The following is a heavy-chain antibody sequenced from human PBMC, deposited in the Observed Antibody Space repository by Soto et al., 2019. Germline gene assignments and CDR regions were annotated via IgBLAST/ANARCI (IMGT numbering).Heavy chain of an antibody. D-gene: IGHD3-3*01. CDR1: GFTFSSYA. V-gene: IGHV3-23*01. CDR2: ISGSGGST. CDR3: AKETLRFLEWLLAPFDY. Sequence: GGSLRLSCAASGFTFSSYAMSWVRQAPGKGLEWVSAISGSGGSTYYADSVKGRFTISRDNSKNTLYLQMNSLRAEDTAVYYCAKETLRFLEWLLAPFDYWGQGTLVTVSS. J-gene: IGHJ4*02.